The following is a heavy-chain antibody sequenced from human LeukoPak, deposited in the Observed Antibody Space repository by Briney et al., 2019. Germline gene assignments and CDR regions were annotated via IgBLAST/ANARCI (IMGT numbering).Heavy chain of an antibody. CDR3: AKDPLGPLIVGTSYFDY. CDR2: ISYDGSNK. V-gene: IGHV3-30*18. D-gene: IGHD3-22*01. Sequence: GGSLRLSCAASGFTFSSYGMHWVRQAPGKGLEGVAVISYDGSNKYYADSVKGRFTISRDNSKNTLYLQMNSLRAEDTAVYYCAKDPLGPLIVGTSYFDYWGQGTLVTVSS. CDR1: GFTFSSYG. J-gene: IGHJ4*02.